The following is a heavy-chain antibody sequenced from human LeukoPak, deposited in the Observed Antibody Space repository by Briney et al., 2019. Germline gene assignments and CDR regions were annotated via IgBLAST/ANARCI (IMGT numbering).Heavy chain of an antibody. CDR1: VGSISSGGYY. CDR3: ARVSLSGDYRVDY. CDR2: IYYSGST. D-gene: IGHD4-17*01. J-gene: IGHJ4*02. V-gene: IGHV4-31*03. Sequence: SETLSLTCTVSVGSISSGGYYWSWIRQHPGKGLEWIGYIYYSGSTYYNPSLKSRVTIPVDTSKNQFSLKLSSVTAADTAVYYCARVSLSGDYRVDYWGQGTLVTVSS.